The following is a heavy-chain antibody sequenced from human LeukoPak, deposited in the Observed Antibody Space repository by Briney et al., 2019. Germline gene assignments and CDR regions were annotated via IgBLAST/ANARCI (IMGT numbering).Heavy chain of an antibody. J-gene: IGHJ3*02. Sequence: SETLSLTCTVSGGSISSSSYYWGWIRQPPGKGLEWIGSIYYSGSTYYNPSLKSRVTISVDTSKNQFSLKLSSVTAADTAVYYCARVRSGYDAFDIWGQGTMVTVSS. CDR2: IYYSGST. CDR3: ARVRSGYDAFDI. D-gene: IGHD5-12*01. V-gene: IGHV4-39*01. CDR1: GGSISSSSYY.